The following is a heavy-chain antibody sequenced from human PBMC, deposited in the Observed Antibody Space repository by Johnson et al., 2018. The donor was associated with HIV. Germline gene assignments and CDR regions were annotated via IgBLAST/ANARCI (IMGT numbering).Heavy chain of an antibody. CDR2: IRYDGSNK. CDR1: GFTVSSNY. V-gene: IGHV3-30*02. J-gene: IGHJ3*02. Sequence: QVQLMESGGGVVQPGRSLRLSCAASGFTVSSNYMSWVRQAPGKGLEWVAFIRYDGSNKYYADSVKGRFTISRDNSKNTLYLQMNSLRDEDTAVYYWAKDSSRYYDSRGAFDIWGQGTMVTVSS. CDR3: AKDSSRYYDSRGAFDI. D-gene: IGHD3-22*01.